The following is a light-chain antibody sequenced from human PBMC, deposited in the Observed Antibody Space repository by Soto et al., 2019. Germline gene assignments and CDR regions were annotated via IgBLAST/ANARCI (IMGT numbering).Light chain of an antibody. CDR2: GAS. CDR1: QSVSISS. V-gene: IGKV3-20*01. CDR3: QQYGSSPALT. J-gene: IGKJ4*01. Sequence: EFVLTQAPGTLSLSPGERATLSCRASQSVSISSLAWYQQNSGQATRLLISGASSRATGIPDRFSGSGSGTDFTLTICRLEPEDFAVYYCQQYGSSPALTFGGGTKVDIK.